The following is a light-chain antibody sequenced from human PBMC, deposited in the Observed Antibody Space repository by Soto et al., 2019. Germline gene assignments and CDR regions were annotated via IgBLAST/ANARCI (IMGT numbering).Light chain of an antibody. J-gene: IGKJ2*01. CDR3: QQSYSTPPMYT. Sequence: DIQMTQSPSSLSASIGDRVTITCRASQSISKSLNWYQQKPGRAPTLLISVASTLHSGVPSRFSGSGSGTDFTLTISSLQREDFAPYYCQQSYSTPPMYTFGQGTKLQIK. CDR1: QSISKS. V-gene: IGKV1-39*01. CDR2: VAS.